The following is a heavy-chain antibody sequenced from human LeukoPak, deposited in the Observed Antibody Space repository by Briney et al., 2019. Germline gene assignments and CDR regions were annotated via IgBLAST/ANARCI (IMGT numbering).Heavy chain of an antibody. J-gene: IGHJ3*02. CDR2: ISYDGSNK. D-gene: IGHD3-22*01. CDR3: ARTTYYYDSSGYSRDAFDI. Sequence: PGRSLRLSCAASGFTFSSYVMHWVRQAPGKGLEWVAVISYDGSNKYYADSVKGRFTISRDNSKNTLYLQMNSLRAEDTAVYYCARTTYYYDSSGYSRDAFDIWGQGTMVTVSS. V-gene: IGHV3-30*04. CDR1: GFTFSSYV.